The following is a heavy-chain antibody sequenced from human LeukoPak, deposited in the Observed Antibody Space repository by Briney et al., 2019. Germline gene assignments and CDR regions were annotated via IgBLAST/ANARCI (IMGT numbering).Heavy chain of an antibody. D-gene: IGHD2-15*01. V-gene: IGHV3-11*05. CDR2: ISSSSAYT. J-gene: IGHJ3*02. CDR1: GFTFSDYY. Sequence: GGSLRLSCAASGFTFSDYYMTWIRQAPGKGLEWVSYISSSSAYTNFADSVKGRFTISRDNAKNSLFLQMNSLRAEDTAVYHCARELRGAFNIWGQGTMVTVSS. CDR3: ARELRGAFNI.